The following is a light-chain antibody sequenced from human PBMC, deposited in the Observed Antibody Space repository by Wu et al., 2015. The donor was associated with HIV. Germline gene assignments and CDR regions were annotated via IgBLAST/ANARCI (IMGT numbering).Light chain of an antibody. V-gene: IGKV3-20*01. Sequence: ESVLTQSPGTLSLSPGETATLSCRASQNVNSDYLAWYQQRPGQTPRLLIYGASRRATDIPDRFRGTGSGTDFTLTITRLEPEDFAVYYCQQYGTSPPWTSGPGTKVEMK. CDR2: GAS. CDR1: QNVNSDY. CDR3: QQYGTSPPWT. J-gene: IGKJ1*01.